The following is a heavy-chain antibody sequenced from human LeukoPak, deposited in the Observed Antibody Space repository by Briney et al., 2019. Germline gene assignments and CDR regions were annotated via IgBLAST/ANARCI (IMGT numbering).Heavy chain of an antibody. CDR3: ARVNIAAESYYFDY. Sequence: GASVKVSCKASGHTFTSYDINWVRQATGQGLEWMGWMNPNSGNTGYAQKFQGRVTITRNTSISTAYMELSSLRSEDTAVYYCARVNIAAESYYFDYWGQGTLVTVSS. V-gene: IGHV1-8*03. D-gene: IGHD6-13*01. J-gene: IGHJ4*02. CDR1: GHTFTSYD. CDR2: MNPNSGNT.